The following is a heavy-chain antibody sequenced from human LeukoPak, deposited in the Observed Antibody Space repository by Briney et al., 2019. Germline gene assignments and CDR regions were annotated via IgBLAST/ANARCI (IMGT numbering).Heavy chain of an antibody. Sequence: PGGSLRLSCAASGFTVSSNYMSWVRQAPGKGLEWVSVIYSGGSTYYADSVKGRFTISRDNSKNTLCLQMNSLRAEDTAVYYCARAYCSSTSCLYYYGMDVWGQGTTVTVSS. J-gene: IGHJ6*02. CDR2: IYSGGST. D-gene: IGHD2-2*01. V-gene: IGHV3-66*01. CDR3: ARAYCSSTSCLYYYGMDV. CDR1: GFTVSSNY.